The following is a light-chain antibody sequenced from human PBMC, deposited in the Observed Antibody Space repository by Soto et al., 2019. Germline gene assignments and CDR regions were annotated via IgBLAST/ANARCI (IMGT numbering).Light chain of an antibody. Sequence: DIQMTQSPSTLSASVGDRVSITCRASQSLNSWLAWYQQKPGKAPKLLIYKTSTLESGVPSRFSGSGSGTEFTLTISHLQPDDFATYYCQQYNTYPFGQGTKLEIK. V-gene: IGKV1-5*03. CDR3: QQYNTYP. CDR2: KTS. CDR1: QSLNSW. J-gene: IGKJ2*01.